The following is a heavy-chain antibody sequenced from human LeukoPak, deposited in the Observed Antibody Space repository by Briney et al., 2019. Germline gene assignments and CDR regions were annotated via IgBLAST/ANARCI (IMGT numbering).Heavy chain of an antibody. D-gene: IGHD6-13*01. CDR1: GFTSSSYS. V-gene: IGHV3-21*01. Sequence: GGSLRLSCAASGFTSSSYSMNWVRQAPGKGLEWVSSISSNSSYIYYADSVKGRLTISRDNAKNSLYLQMNSLRAEDTAVYYCARDLAAAHPWGQGTLVTVSS. CDR3: ARDLAAAHP. CDR2: ISSNSSYI. J-gene: IGHJ5*02.